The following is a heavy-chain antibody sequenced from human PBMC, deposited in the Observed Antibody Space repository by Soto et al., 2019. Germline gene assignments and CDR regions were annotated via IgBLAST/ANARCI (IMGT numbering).Heavy chain of an antibody. D-gene: IGHD2-2*01. Sequence: GGSLRLSCAASGFTFSSYGMHWVRQAPGKGLEWVAVISYDGSNKYYADSVKGRFTISRDNSKNTLYLQMNSLRAEDTAVYYCANGCSSTSCQDTFDYWGQGTLVTVSS. CDR3: ANGCSSTSCQDTFDY. J-gene: IGHJ4*02. CDR1: GFTFSSYG. V-gene: IGHV3-30*18. CDR2: ISYDGSNK.